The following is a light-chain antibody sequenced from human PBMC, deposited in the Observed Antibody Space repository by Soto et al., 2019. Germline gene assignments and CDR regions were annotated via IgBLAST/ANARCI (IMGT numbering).Light chain of an antibody. CDR1: QGISDY. CDR2: GAS. Sequence: DIQLTQSPSFLSASVGDRVTISCRASQGISDYLAWYQQKPGKDPKLLIYGASTLQSGVPSRFSGSASGTEFTLTISSLQPEDFATYFCQQFNAYPLTFGGGTKLEIK. V-gene: IGKV1-9*01. J-gene: IGKJ4*01. CDR3: QQFNAYPLT.